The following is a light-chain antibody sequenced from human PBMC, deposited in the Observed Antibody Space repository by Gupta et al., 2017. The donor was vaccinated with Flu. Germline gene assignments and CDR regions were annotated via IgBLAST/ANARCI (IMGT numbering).Light chain of an antibody. CDR2: GPS. CDR1: QTISNN. V-gene: IGKV3-15*01. Sequence: MTQSPATLSVSPGERVTLSCRASQTISNNLAWYQHKPGQAPRLLIYGPSARATGVPARFSGSGSGTEFTLTISSLKSEDFAVYYCQQYNKWPPGTFGQGTLMEIK. J-gene: IGKJ5*01. CDR3: QQYNKWPPGT.